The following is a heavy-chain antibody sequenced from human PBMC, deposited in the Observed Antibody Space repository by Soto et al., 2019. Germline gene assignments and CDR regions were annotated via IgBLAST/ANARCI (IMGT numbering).Heavy chain of an antibody. CDR1: GYTFTSYG. Sequence: ASVKVSCKASGYTFTSYGISWVRQAPGQGLEWMGWISAHNGNTNYAQKLQGRVTMTTDTSTSTAYMELRSLRSDDTAVYYCARGGYSSSWSRWDYYGMDVWGQGTTVTVSS. V-gene: IGHV1-18*04. CDR3: ARGGYSSSWSRWDYYGMDV. D-gene: IGHD6-13*01. CDR2: ISAHNGNT. J-gene: IGHJ6*02.